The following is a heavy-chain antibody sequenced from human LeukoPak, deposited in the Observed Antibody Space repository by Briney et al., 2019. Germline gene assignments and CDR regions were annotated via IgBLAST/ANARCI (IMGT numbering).Heavy chain of an antibody. J-gene: IGHJ6*02. V-gene: IGHV1-69*13. CDR3: ARDSRIVVVVAATGYGMDV. D-gene: IGHD2-15*01. Sequence: ASVKVSCKASGGTFSNYAINWIRQAPGPGLEWMGGIIPIFGTANYAQKFQGRVTITADESTSTAYMELSSLRSEDTAVYYCARDSRIVVVVAATGYGMDVWGQGTTVTVSS. CDR1: GGTFSNYA. CDR2: IIPIFGTA.